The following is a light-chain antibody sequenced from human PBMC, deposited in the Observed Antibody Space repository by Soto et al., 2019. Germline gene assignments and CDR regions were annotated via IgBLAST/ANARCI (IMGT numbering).Light chain of an antibody. CDR1: SSDVGGYNY. Sequence: QSALTRPASVSGSPGQSIAISCTGTSSDVGGYNYVSWYQHHPGKAPKLMIYDVSNRPSGVSNRFSGSKSGNTASLTISGLQADDEADYYCSSYTSSSTLVFGGGTKVTVL. J-gene: IGLJ3*02. CDR2: DVS. V-gene: IGLV2-14*03. CDR3: SSYTSSSTLV.